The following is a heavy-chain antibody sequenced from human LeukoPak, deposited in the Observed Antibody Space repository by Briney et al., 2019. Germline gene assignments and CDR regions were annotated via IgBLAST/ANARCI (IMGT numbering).Heavy chain of an antibody. CDR1: GFTFSSYA. J-gene: IGHJ6*02. Sequence: PGGSLRLSCAASGFTFSSYAMSWVRQAPGKGLEWGSAISGSGGSTYYADSVKGRFTISRDNSKNTLYLQMNSLRAEDTAVYYCAKDPSSTAATALYYYYYGMDVWGQGTTVTVSS. D-gene: IGHD2-15*01. CDR2: ISGSGGST. CDR3: AKDPSSTAATALYYYYYGMDV. V-gene: IGHV3-23*01.